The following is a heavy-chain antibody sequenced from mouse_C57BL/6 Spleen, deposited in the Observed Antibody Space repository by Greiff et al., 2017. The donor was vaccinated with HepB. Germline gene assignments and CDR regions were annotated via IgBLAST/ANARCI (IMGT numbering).Heavy chain of an antibody. CDR3: ARRELGPWYFDV. CDR1: GFTFSDYG. V-gene: IGHV5-17*01. CDR2: ISSGSSTI. J-gene: IGHJ1*03. Sequence: EVKLVESGGGLVKPGGSLKLSCAASGFTFSDYGMHWVRQAPEKGLEWVAYISSGSSTIYYADTVKGRFTISRDNAKNTLFLQMTSLRSEDTAMYYCARRELGPWYFDVWGTGTTVTVSS. D-gene: IGHD4-1*01.